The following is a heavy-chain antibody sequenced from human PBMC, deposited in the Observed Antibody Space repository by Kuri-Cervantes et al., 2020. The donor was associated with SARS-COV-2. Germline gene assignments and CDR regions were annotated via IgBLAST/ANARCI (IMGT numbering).Heavy chain of an antibody. J-gene: IGHJ5*01. V-gene: IGHV3-23*01. D-gene: IGHD6-19*01. Sequence: GESLKISCAASGFTVSSNYMSWVRQAPGKGLEWVSAISGSGGSTYYADSVKGRFTISRDNSKNTLYLQMNSLRAEDTAVYYCAKDHGSGWLGDNNWFDSWGQGTLVTVSS. CDR1: GFTVSSNY. CDR3: AKDHGSGWLGDNNWFDS. CDR2: ISGSGGST.